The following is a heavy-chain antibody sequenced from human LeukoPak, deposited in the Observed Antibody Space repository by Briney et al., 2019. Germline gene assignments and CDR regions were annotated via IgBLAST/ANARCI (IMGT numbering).Heavy chain of an antibody. CDR1: GFTFSSYA. Sequence: GGSLRLSCAASGFTFSSYAMSWVHQAPGKGLEWVSALSGSGDSAYYPDSVKGRFTISRDNSKNTVYLRMNSLRAEDTAIYYCAKDSHPRGLDYWGQGTLVTVSS. CDR2: LSGSGDSA. D-gene: IGHD5/OR15-5a*01. CDR3: AKDSHPRGLDY. J-gene: IGHJ4*02. V-gene: IGHV3-23*01.